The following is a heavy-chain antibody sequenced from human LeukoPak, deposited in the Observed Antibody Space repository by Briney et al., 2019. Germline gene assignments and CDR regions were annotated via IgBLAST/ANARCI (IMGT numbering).Heavy chain of an antibody. CDR3: ARSDASGWSY. D-gene: IGHD6-19*01. V-gene: IGHV3-48*02. Sequence: PGGSLRLSCAASGFTFSGYSMNWVRQAPGKGLVWLSYISGSGSIIYYAGSVKGRFTISRDNAKNSLYLQMNSLRDEDTAVYYCARSDASGWSYWGQGTLVTVSS. J-gene: IGHJ4*02. CDR2: ISGSGSII. CDR1: GFTFSGYS.